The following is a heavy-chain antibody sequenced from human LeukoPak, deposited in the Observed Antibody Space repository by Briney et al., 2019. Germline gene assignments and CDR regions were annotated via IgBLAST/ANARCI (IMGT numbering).Heavy chain of an antibody. Sequence: SETLSLTCTVSGGSISSYYWSWIRQPPGKGLEWIGYIYYSGSTNYNPSLKSRVTISVDTSKNQFSLKLSSVTAADTAVYYCARATSYSSGSDYWGQGTLVTVSS. CDR3: ARATSYSSGSDY. D-gene: IGHD6-19*01. J-gene: IGHJ4*02. CDR2: IYYSGST. V-gene: IGHV4-59*12. CDR1: GGSISSYY.